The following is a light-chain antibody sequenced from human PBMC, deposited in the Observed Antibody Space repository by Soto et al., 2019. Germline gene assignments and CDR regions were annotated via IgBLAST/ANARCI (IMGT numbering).Light chain of an antibody. CDR2: GAS. CDR3: QQYERSPTWT. J-gene: IGKJ1*01. Sequence: IVLTPSPGTLSLSPWESATLSCRGTLSVSTSYLAWYQQRPRQPPRLIVYGASSRATGTPDTFSGSGSGTDFTLTISRLEAEEFAVYYCQQYERSPTWTCGQGTKLDIK. V-gene: IGKV3-20*01. CDR1: LSVSTSY.